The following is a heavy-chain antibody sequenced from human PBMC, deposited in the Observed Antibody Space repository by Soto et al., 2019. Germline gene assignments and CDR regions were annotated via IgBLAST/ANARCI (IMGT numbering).Heavy chain of an antibody. D-gene: IGHD1-26*01. V-gene: IGHV3-30*18. J-gene: IGHJ4*02. Sequence: GGSLRLSCVASGFTFISYGMHWVRQAPGKGLEWVAVIAYDGSFIYYADSVKGRFTISGDDSKNTLFLQMDSLRPEDTAVYYCVKGEGRSYYGVDYWGRGTLVTVYS. CDR1: GFTFISYG. CDR3: VKGEGRSYYGVDY. CDR2: IAYDGSFI.